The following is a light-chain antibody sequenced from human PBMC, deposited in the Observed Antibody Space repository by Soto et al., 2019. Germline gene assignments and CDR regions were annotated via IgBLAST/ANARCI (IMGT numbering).Light chain of an antibody. V-gene: IGKV3-15*01. CDR1: QSVSSN. CDR3: QQYNNWPPT. Sequence: EIVMTQSPATLSVSPGERATLSCRASQSVSSNLAWYQQKPGQAPRLLIYGISTRATGIPIRLSGSGSGTEFTLTISSLQSEDFAVYYCQQYNNWPPTFGQGTKVDI. CDR2: GIS. J-gene: IGKJ1*01.